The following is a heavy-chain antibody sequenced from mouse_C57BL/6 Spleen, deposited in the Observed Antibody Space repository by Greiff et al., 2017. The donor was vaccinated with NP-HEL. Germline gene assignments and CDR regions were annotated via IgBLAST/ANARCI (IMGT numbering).Heavy chain of an antibody. D-gene: IGHD2-4*01. CDR1: GYTFTSYW. V-gene: IGHV1-55*01. Sequence: QVQLQQSGAELVKPGASVKMSCKASGYTFTSYWITWVKQRPGQGLEWIGDIYPGSGSTNYNEKFKSKATLTVDTSSSTAYMQLSSLTSEDSAVYYCARKDYDYGLGAYWGQGTLVTVSA. CDR2: IYPGSGST. CDR3: ARKDYDYGLGAY. J-gene: IGHJ3*01.